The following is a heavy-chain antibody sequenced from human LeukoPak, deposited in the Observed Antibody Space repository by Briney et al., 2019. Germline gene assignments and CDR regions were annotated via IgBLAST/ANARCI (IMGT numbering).Heavy chain of an antibody. CDR1: GFTFSSYG. Sequence: GGSLRLSCAASGFTFSSYGMHWVRQAPGKGLEWVAFIRYDGSNKYYADSVKGRFTISRDNSKSTLYLQMNSPRAEDTAVYYCAKVSNPGDLTHNWFDPWGQGTLVTVSS. CDR3: AKVSNPGDLTHNWFDP. V-gene: IGHV3-30*02. D-gene: IGHD2-21*01. J-gene: IGHJ5*02. CDR2: IRYDGSNK.